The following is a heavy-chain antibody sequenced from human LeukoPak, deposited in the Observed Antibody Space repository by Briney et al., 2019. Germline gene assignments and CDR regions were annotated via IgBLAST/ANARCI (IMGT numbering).Heavy chain of an antibody. Sequence: GGSLRLSCAASGFTFSSYGMSWVRQAPGKGLEWVANIKQDGSAKYYVDSVKGRFTISRDNAKNSLYLQMNSLRAEDTAVYYCARRYFDSWGQGTLVTVSS. J-gene: IGHJ4*02. CDR3: ARRYFDS. CDR2: IKQDGSAK. CDR1: GFTFSSYG. V-gene: IGHV3-7*03.